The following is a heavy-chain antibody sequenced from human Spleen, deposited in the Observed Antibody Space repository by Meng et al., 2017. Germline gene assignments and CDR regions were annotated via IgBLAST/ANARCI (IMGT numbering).Heavy chain of an antibody. CDR3: ARDLGWGKFDP. CDR2: LNTDGSEK. D-gene: IGHD2-15*01. J-gene: IGHJ5*02. Sequence: GESLKISCAASGFSFSNYWMNWVRQAPGKGLEWVAFLNTDGSEKYYVDSLKGRFIVSRDNSKNSLYLQMNSLRVEDTAVYYCARDLGWGKFDPWGQGTLVTVSS. V-gene: IGHV3-7*01. CDR1: GFSFSNYW.